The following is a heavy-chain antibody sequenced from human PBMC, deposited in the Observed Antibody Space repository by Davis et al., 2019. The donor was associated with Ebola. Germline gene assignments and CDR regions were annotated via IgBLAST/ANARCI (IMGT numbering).Heavy chain of an antibody. CDR1: GGSFSGYY. CDR2: INHSGST. Sequence: MPSETLSLTCGVYGGSFSGYYWSWIRQPPGKGLEWIGEINHSGSTNYNPSLKSRVTISVDTSKNQFSLKLSSVTAADTAVYYCARGKGYTAANWFDPWGQGTLVTVSS. D-gene: IGHD5-24*01. J-gene: IGHJ5*02. CDR3: ARGKGYTAANWFDP. V-gene: IGHV4-34*01.